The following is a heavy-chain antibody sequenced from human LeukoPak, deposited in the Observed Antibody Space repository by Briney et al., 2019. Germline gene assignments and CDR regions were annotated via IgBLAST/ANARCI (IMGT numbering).Heavy chain of an antibody. J-gene: IGHJ6*02. CDR1: GFTFSGSA. V-gene: IGHV3-73*01. CDR2: IRSKANSYAT. CDR3: TRPPRSGVAYYYGSGTSRDV. D-gene: IGHD3-10*01. Sequence: GGSLRLSCAASGFTFSGSAMHWVRQASGKGLEWVGRIRSKANSYATAYAASVKGRFTIYRDDSKNTAYLQMNSLKTEDTAVYYCTRPPRSGVAYYYGSGTSRDVWGQGTTVTVSS.